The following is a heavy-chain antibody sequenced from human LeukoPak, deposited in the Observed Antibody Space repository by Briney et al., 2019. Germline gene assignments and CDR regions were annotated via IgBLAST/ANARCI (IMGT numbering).Heavy chain of an antibody. CDR2: IPSKTYSGAT. CDR1: GFRFCGFA. Sequence: RSLRLSCSGSGFRFCGFAVYWFRQAPGGGLEWVGFIPSKTYSGATKYAASARGRFTISRDDSKGIAYLQMSSLNTEDTAVYYCARDLGNCSGGVCYTFDYWGQGTLVTVSS. V-gene: IGHV3-49*03. D-gene: IGHD2-15*01. CDR3: ARDLGNCSGGVCYTFDY. J-gene: IGHJ4*02.